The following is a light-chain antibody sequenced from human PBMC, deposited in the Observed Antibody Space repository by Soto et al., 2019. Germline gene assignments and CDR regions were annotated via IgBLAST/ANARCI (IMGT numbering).Light chain of an antibody. V-gene: IGKV3-15*01. Sequence: EIVMTQSPATLSVSPGERALLSCRASQSISRNLGWYQQKPGQAPRLLIYGASTRATGIPDRFSGSGSGTEFTLTISTPQSEHAAVYYCQQYNHWSSITFGQGTRLEIK. J-gene: IGKJ5*01. CDR2: GAS. CDR1: QSISRN. CDR3: QQYNHWSSIT.